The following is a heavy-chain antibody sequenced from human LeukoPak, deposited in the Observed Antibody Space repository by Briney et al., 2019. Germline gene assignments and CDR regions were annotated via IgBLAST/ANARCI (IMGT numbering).Heavy chain of an antibody. CDR3: ARQYDIDYYYYMDV. D-gene: IGHD3-9*01. J-gene: IGHJ6*03. Sequence: GGSLRLSCAASGFTFDDYGMSWVRQAPGKGLEWVSGINWNGGSTGYADSVKGRFTISRDNAKNSLYLQMNSLRAEDTALYHCARQYDIDYYYYMDVWGKGTTVTISS. CDR1: GFTFDDYG. V-gene: IGHV3-20*01. CDR2: INWNGGST.